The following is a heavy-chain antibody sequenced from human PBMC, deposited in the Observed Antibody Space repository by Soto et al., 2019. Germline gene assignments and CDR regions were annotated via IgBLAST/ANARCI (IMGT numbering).Heavy chain of an antibody. D-gene: IGHD6-19*01. CDR3: VGVSLAGS. V-gene: IGHV3-7*01. CDR1: GFHFSAYW. CDR2: ITEDGSDK. Sequence: EVQLVDSVGGLVQPGGSLRLSCVASGFHFSAYWMCWVRQAPGKGLEWVANITEDGSDKYYVDSVKGRFTSSRDNAKKSLYLQMISLRAEDTAVYYCVGVSLAGSWGQGTLVTVSS. J-gene: IGHJ4*02.